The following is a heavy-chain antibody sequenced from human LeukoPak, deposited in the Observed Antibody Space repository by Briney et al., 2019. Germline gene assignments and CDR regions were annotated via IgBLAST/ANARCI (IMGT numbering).Heavy chain of an antibody. J-gene: IGHJ4*02. CDR3: ATPRSGYYYYFDY. Sequence: GASLRLSCAASGFTFSSNYMSWVRQAPGKGLEWVSVIYGAGSTYYADSVKGRFTISRDNSKNTLYLQMNSLRAEDTAAYYCATPRSGYYYYFDYWGQGTLVTVSS. CDR1: GFTFSSNY. CDR2: IYGAGST. V-gene: IGHV3-66*01. D-gene: IGHD3-22*01.